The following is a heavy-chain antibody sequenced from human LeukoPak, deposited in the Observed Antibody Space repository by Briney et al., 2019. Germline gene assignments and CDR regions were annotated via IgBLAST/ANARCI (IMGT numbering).Heavy chain of an antibody. CDR1: GYIFVTSD. CDR3: ARGTVVMVYSIQENWLDP. J-gene: IGHJ5*02. Sequence: ASVKVSCKASGYIFVTSDINWVRQAAGQGLEWMGWISGHNGKTNYAQKFQGRVTMTTDTSTSTAYMELKSLRSDDTAVYYCARGTVVMVYSIQENWLDPWGQGTLVTVSS. V-gene: IGHV1-18*01. D-gene: IGHD2-8*01. CDR2: ISGHNGKT.